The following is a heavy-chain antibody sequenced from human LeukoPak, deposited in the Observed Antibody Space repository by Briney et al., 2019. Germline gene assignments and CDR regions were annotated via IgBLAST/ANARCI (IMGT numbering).Heavy chain of an antibody. J-gene: IGHJ3*02. CDR3: ARDYYDSSGNGAYDI. CDR2: INPNSGGT. CDR1: GYTFSAYY. Sequence: ASVKVSCKASGYTFSAYYMHWVRQAPGQGLEWMGWINPNSGGTNYAQKLQGRVTMTRDTSITTVYMELSRLRSDDTAVYYCARDYYDSSGNGAYDIWGQGTMVTVSS. D-gene: IGHD3-22*01. V-gene: IGHV1-2*02.